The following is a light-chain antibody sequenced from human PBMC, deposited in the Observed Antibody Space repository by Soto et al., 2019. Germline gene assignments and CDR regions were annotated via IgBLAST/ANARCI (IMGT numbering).Light chain of an antibody. J-gene: IGLJ3*02. CDR2: DVN. Sequence: QSALTQPRSVSGSPGQSVTISCTGTSNDVGGYNYVSWYQQHPGKAPKLLISDVNKRPSGVPDRFSGSKSGNTASLIISGLLAEDEADYYCCSYAGSSTWVFGGGTQLTVL. CDR3: CSYAGSSTWV. V-gene: IGLV2-11*01. CDR1: SNDVGGYNY.